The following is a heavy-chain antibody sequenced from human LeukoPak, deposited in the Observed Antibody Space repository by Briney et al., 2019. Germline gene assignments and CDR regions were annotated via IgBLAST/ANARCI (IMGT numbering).Heavy chain of an antibody. CDR2: ISYDGSNK. CDR1: GFTFSSYG. J-gene: IGHJ6*02. CDR3: ARDQRYYYDSSGYRMDV. D-gene: IGHD3-22*01. V-gene: IGHV3-30*03. Sequence: GRSLRLSCAASGFTFSSYGMHWVRQAPGKGLEWVAVISYDGSNKYYADSVKGRFTISRDNAKNSLYLQMNSLRAEDTAVYYCARDQRYYYDSSGYRMDVWGQGTTVTVSS.